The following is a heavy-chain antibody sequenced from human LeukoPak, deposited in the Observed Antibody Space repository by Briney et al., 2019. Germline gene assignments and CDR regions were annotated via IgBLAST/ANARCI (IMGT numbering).Heavy chain of an antibody. V-gene: IGHV3-33*01. CDR1: GFTFSDYG. D-gene: IGHD6-6*01. J-gene: IGHJ4*02. Sequence: PGRSLRLSCAASGFTFSDYGIHWLRQAPGQGLEWVALIWYDGSKKYYADSVKGRFTISRDNTKNTLYLQLNSLRADDTAVYYCARAHSSSSTFDLWGQGTLVTVSS. CDR3: ARAHSSSSTFDL. CDR2: IWYDGSKK.